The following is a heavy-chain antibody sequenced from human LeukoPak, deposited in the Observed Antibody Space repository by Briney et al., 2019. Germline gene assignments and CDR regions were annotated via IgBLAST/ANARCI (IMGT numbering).Heavy chain of an antibody. V-gene: IGHV1-18*01. J-gene: IGHJ4*02. CDR3: AGDGGIPSSRVVYFDY. D-gene: IGHD6-13*01. CDR1: GYTFTSYG. Sequence: ASVKVSCKASGYTFTSYGISWVRQAPGQGLEWMGWISAYNGNTNYAQKLQGRVTMTTDTSTSTAYMGLRSLRSDDTAVYYCAGDGGIPSSRVVYFDYWGQGTLVTVSS. CDR2: ISAYNGNT.